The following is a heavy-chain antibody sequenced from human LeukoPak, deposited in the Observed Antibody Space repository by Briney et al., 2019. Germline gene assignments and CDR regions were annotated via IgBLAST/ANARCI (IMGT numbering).Heavy chain of an antibody. CDR2: IYSGGST. Sequence: GGSLRLSCAASGFTVSSNYMSWVRQAPGKGLEWVSIIYSGGSTYFADSVKGRFTISRDNSKNTLYLQMNSLRAEDTALHYCARVPVASWIQLDSWGQGTLVTVSS. CDR1: GFTVSSNY. J-gene: IGHJ4*02. V-gene: IGHV3-53*01. CDR3: ARVPVASWIQLDS. D-gene: IGHD6-13*01.